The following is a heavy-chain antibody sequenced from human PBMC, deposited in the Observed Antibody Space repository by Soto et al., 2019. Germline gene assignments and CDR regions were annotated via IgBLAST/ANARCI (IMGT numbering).Heavy chain of an antibody. CDR1: GGSISSGGYY. CDR3: ARLYYYDSSGYYPSDLAFDI. J-gene: IGHJ3*02. CDR2: IYYSGST. V-gene: IGHV4-31*03. Sequence: QVQLQESGPGLVKPSQTLSLTCTVSGGSISSGGYYWSWIRQHPGKGLEWIGYIYYSGSTYYNPSLKSRVTISVDTSKNQFSLKLSSGTAADTAVYYCARLYYYDSSGYYPSDLAFDIWGQGTMVTVSS. D-gene: IGHD3-22*01.